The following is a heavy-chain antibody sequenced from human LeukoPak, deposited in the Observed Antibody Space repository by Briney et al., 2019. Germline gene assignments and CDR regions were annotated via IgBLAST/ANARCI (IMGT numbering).Heavy chain of an antibody. CDR1: GYNFFKYA. Sequence: ASVKVSCKTSGYNFFKYATHWVRQAPGQRFEWMGWIDGGNGDTRFSQKFQDRVSFTRDTFATTVYMELTSLRSEDTAVYYCARDQSRDIRVDFDYWGQGTLVIVSS. CDR2: IDGGNGDT. D-gene: IGHD5-24*01. CDR3: ARDQSRDIRVDFDY. J-gene: IGHJ4*02. V-gene: IGHV1-3*01.